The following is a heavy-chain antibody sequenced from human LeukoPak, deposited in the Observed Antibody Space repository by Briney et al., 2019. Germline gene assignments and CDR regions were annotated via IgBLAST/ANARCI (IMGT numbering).Heavy chain of an antibody. CDR1: GFTFSSYG. D-gene: IGHD3-3*01. CDR2: IRYDGSNK. Sequence: TGGSLRLSCAASGFTFSSYGVHWVRQAPGKGLEWVAFIRYDGSNKYYADSVKGRFTISRDNSKNTLYLQMNSLRAEDTAVYYCAKKFGVVHYYYYMDVWGKGTTVTVSS. V-gene: IGHV3-30*02. J-gene: IGHJ6*03. CDR3: AKKFGVVHYYYYMDV.